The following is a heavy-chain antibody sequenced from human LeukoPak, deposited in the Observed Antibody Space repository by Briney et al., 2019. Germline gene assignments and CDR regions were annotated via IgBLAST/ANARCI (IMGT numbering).Heavy chain of an antibody. CDR1: GYTFTSYG. CDR3: ARDSSRWLHSGSIDY. J-gene: IGHJ4*02. CDR2: ISAYNGNT. Sequence: GASVTVSFKASGYTFTSYGISWVRRAPGQGLEWRGWISAYNGNTNYAQKLQGGVTMTTDTSTSTAYMELRGLRSDDTGVYFCARDSSRWLHSGSIDYWGQGTLVTVSS. V-gene: IGHV1-18*01. D-gene: IGHD5-24*01.